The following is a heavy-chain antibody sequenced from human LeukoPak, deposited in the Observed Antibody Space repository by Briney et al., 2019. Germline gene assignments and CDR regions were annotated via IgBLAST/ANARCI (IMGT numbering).Heavy chain of an antibody. CDR1: GLIFSSYW. Sequence: GGSLRLSCAASGLIFSSYWMSWVRQAPGKGLEWVANMKKDGSEKYYVDSVKGRFTISRDNAKNSLYLQMNSLRADDTAVYHCARQETSSYNGAFDIWGQGTMVTVPS. CDR2: MKKDGSEK. CDR3: ARQETSSYNGAFDI. D-gene: IGHD1-26*01. V-gene: IGHV3-7*01. J-gene: IGHJ3*02.